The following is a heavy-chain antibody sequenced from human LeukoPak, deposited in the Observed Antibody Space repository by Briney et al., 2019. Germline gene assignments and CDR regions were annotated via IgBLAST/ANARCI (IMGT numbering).Heavy chain of an antibody. CDR3: GRDLSGWYGPDY. V-gene: IGHV3-20*04. Sequence: GGSLRLSCAASGFTFTTYSMSWVRQAPGKGLEWVCGITWNGATTGYADSVKGRFTISRDNAKNSLYLQMDSLRAEDTALYYCGRDLSGWYGPDYWGQGTLVTVSS. CDR1: GFTFTTYS. J-gene: IGHJ4*02. CDR2: ITWNGATT. D-gene: IGHD6-19*01.